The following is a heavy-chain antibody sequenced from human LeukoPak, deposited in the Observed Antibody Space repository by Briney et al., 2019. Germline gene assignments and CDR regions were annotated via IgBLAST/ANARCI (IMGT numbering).Heavy chain of an antibody. D-gene: IGHD5-18*01. CDR2: IYHSGST. CDR3: ARVGNTAMDNNWFDP. CDR1: GYSISSGYY. J-gene: IGHJ5*02. V-gene: IGHV4-38-2*02. Sequence: PSETLFLTCTVSGYSISSGYYWGWIRQPPGKGLEWIGSIYHSGSTYYNPSLKSRVTISVDTSKNQFSLKLSSVTAADTAVYYCARVGNTAMDNNWFDPWGQGTLVTVSS.